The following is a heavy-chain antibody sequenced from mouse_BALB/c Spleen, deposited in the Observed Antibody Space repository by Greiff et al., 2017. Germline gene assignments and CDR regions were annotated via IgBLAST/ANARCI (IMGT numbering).Heavy chain of an antibody. D-gene: IGHD1-1*01. Sequence: VQLQQSGAELVRPGALVKLSCKASGFNIKDYYMHWVKQRPEQGLEWIGWIDPENGNTIYDPKFQGKASITADTSSNTAYLQLSSLTSEDTAVYYCARDYGSSYAWFADWGQGTLVTVSA. CDR2: IDPENGNT. J-gene: IGHJ3*01. CDR3: ARDYGSSYAWFAD. V-gene: IGHV14-1*02. CDR1: GFNIKDYY.